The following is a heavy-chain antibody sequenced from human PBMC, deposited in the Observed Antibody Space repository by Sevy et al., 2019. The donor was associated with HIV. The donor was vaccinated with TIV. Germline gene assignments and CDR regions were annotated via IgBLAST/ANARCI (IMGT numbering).Heavy chain of an antibody. CDR2: ISGSGANT. Sequence: GGSLRPSCAASGLTFSSYAMSWVRQAPGKGLEWVSAISGSGANTYYADSVKGRFTISRDNSKNTLYLQMNSLRAEDTALYSCAKDRGGSYPNDAFDIRGQGTMVTVSS. CDR3: AKDRGGSYPNDAFDI. V-gene: IGHV3-23*01. CDR1: GLTFSSYA. J-gene: IGHJ3*02. D-gene: IGHD1-26*01.